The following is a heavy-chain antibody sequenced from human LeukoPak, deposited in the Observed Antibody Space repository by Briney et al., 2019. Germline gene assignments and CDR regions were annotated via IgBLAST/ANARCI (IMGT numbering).Heavy chain of an antibody. J-gene: IGHJ5*02. CDR1: GYSFTTYW. CDR2: IYPADSDT. V-gene: IGHV5-51*01. CDR3: ARVLTMVRGVISWFDP. D-gene: IGHD3-10*01. Sequence: GESLQISCQGSGYSFTTYWIGWVRQMPEKGREWMGFIYPADSDTRYSPSFQGQVTISADKSISTAYLQWSSLKASDTAMYYCARVLTMVRGVISWFDPWGQGTLVTVSS.